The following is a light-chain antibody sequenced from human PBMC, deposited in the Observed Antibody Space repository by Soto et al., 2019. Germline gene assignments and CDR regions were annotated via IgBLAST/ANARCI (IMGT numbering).Light chain of an antibody. CDR1: QGISSY. CDR3: QQYYSYPLT. V-gene: IGKV1-8*01. J-gene: IGKJ3*01. CDR2: AAS. Sequence: AIRMTQSPSSFSASTGDRVTITCRASQGISSYLAWYQQKPGKAPKLLMYAASTLQSGVPSRFSGSGSGTDCTLTISCLQSEDFATYYCQQYYSYPLTFGPGTKVDIK.